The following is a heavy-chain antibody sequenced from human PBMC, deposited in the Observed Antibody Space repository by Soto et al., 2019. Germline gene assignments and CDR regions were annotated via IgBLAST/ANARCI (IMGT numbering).Heavy chain of an antibody. CDR1: GYTFTTYG. D-gene: IGHD3-3*01. Sequence: GASVKVSCKASGYTFTTYGIHWVRQAPGQGLEYMGWISGYNGDTKYPQRFQGRVTMTADTSRSTAYLELRSLRSEDTAVYHCARGDHGSGYAVYWGQGTLVTVSS. V-gene: IGHV1-18*01. J-gene: IGHJ4*02. CDR3: ARGDHGSGYAVY. CDR2: ISGYNGDT.